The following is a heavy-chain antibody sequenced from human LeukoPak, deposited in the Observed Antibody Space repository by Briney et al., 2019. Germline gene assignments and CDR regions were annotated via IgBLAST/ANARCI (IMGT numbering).Heavy chain of an antibody. J-gene: IGHJ4*02. D-gene: IGHD1-26*01. Sequence: GGSLRLSCVASGFTFSNYGMSWVRQAPGKGLEWVSAVSASGGSTYYADSVKGRFTLSRDNSKSTLYLQLNSLRAEDTAVYYCAKDNDSWDSRRGYDSWGQGTLVILSS. CDR3: AKDNDSWDSRRGYDS. V-gene: IGHV3-23*01. CDR1: GFTFSNYG. CDR2: VSASGGST.